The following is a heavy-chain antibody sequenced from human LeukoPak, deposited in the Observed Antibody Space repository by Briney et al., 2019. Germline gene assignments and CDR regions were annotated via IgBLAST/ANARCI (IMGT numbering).Heavy chain of an antibody. V-gene: IGHV4-34*01. CDR2: INHSGST. J-gene: IGHJ4*02. D-gene: IGHD6-6*01. Sequence: SETLSLTCAVYGGSFSGYYWSWIRQPPGKGLEWIGEINHSGSTNYNLSLKSRVTISVDTSKNQFSLKLSSVTAADTAVYYCARESAGITALFDYWGQGTLVTVSS. CDR3: ARESAGITALFDY. CDR1: GGSFSGYY.